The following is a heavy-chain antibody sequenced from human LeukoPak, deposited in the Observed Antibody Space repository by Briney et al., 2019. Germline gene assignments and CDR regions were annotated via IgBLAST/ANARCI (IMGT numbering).Heavy chain of an antibody. Sequence: GASVKVSCKASGYTFTGYYMHWVRQAPGQGLEWMGRINPNSGGTNYARKFQGRVTMTRDTSISTAYMELSRLRSDNTAVYYCASGVATIKGQFDYWGQGTLVTVSS. J-gene: IGHJ4*02. V-gene: IGHV1-2*06. CDR1: GYTFTGYY. CDR2: INPNSGGT. CDR3: ASGVATIKGQFDY. D-gene: IGHD5-12*01.